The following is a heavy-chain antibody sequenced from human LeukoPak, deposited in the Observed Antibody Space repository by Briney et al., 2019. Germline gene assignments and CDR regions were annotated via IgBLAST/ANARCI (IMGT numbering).Heavy chain of an antibody. CDR2: IKQDGSEK. J-gene: IGHJ4*02. Sequence: GGSLRLSCAASGFTFSSYWMSWVRQAPGKGLEWVANIKQDGSEKYYVDSVKGRFTISRDNAKNSLYLQMNSLRAEDTAVYYCAKDQLVLGYYFDYWGQGTLVTVSS. D-gene: IGHD6-6*01. CDR1: GFTFSSYW. V-gene: IGHV3-7*03. CDR3: AKDQLVLGYYFDY.